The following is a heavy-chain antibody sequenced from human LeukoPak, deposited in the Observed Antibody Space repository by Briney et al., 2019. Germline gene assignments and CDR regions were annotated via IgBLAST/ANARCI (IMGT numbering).Heavy chain of an antibody. CDR2: IYSGGST. D-gene: IGHD6-19*01. V-gene: IGHV3-66*04. Sequence: PGGSLRLSCAASGFTVSSNYMSWVRQAPGKGLEWVSVIYSGGSTYYADSVKGRFTISRDNSKNTLYLQVNSLRAEDTAVYYCARQSIAVAGRDYWGQGTLVTVSS. CDR1: GFTVSSNY. CDR3: ARQSIAVAGRDY. J-gene: IGHJ4*02.